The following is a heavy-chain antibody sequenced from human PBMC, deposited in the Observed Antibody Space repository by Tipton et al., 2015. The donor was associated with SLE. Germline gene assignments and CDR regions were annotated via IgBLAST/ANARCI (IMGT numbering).Heavy chain of an antibody. CDR3: ARDSYDILTGYYSVWYLDL. CDR1: GFTFSSYG. Sequence: RSLRLSCAASGFTFSSYGMHWVRQAPGKGLEWVAVIWYDGSNKYYADSVKGRFTISRDNSKNTLYLQMNSLRAEDTAVYYCARDSYDILTGYYSVWYLDLWGRGTLVTVSS. J-gene: IGHJ2*01. D-gene: IGHD3-9*01. CDR2: IWYDGSNK. V-gene: IGHV3-33*08.